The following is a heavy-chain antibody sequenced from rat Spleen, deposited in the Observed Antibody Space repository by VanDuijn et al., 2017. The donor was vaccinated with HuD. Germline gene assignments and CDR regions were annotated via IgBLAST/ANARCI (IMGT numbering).Heavy chain of an antibody. CDR3: ARENY. CDR2: IWNTGGT. Sequence: QVQLKESGPGLGQPSQTLSLTCTVAGFSLTSYNVHWIRQPPGKGLEWMGIIWNTGGTRYNSALKSRLSISRDTSKSQVFLKMNSLQTEDTATYYCARENYWGQGVMVTVSS. CDR1: GFSLTSYN. J-gene: IGHJ2*01. V-gene: IGHV2-41*01.